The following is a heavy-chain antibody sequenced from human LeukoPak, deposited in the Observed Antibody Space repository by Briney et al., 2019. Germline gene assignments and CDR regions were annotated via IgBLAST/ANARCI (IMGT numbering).Heavy chain of an antibody. CDR2: IYYSGST. V-gene: IGHV4-31*03. CDR1: GGSISSGGYY. CDR3: ARDIDGDYYYGMDV. Sequence: SETLSLTCTVSGGSISSGGYYWSWIRQHPGKGLEWTGYIYYSGSTYYNPSLKSRVTISVDTSKNQFSLKLSSVTAADTAVYYCARDIDGDYYYGMDVWGRGTTVTVSS. D-gene: IGHD4-17*01. J-gene: IGHJ6*02.